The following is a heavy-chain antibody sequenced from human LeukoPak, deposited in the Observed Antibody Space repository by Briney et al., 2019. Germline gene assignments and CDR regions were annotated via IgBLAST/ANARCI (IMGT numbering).Heavy chain of an antibody. CDR1: GFTFSSYG. J-gene: IGHJ4*02. V-gene: IGHV3-23*01. CDR2: ISGSGGST. D-gene: IGHD3-10*01. CDR3: VLLWFGEFR. Sequence: GGSLRLSCAASGFTFSSYGMSWVRQAPGKGLEWVSAISGSGGSTYYADSVKGRFTISRDNSKNTLYLQMNSLRAEDTAVYYAVLLWFGEFRWGQGTLVTVS.